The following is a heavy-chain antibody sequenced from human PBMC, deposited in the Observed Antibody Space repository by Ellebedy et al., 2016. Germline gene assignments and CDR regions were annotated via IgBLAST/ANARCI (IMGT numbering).Heavy chain of an antibody. CDR3: ASYYDILTGYYPHYYYHGMDV. J-gene: IGHJ6*02. CDR1: GYTFTGYY. D-gene: IGHD3-9*01. CDR2: INPNSGGT. Sequence: ASVKVSXXASGYTFTGYYMHWVRQAPGQGLEWMGWINPNSGGTNYAQKFQGRVTMTRDTSISTAYMELSRLRSDDTAVYYCASYYDILTGYYPHYYYHGMDVWGQGTTVTVSS. V-gene: IGHV1-2*02.